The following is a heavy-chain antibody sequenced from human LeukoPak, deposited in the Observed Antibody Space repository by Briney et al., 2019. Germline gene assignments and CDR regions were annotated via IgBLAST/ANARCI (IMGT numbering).Heavy chain of an antibody. CDR1: GFPFSSYS. CDR3: AKLFDYGDYDAPLFDY. V-gene: IGHV3-7*03. CDR2: IKPDGTTK. J-gene: IGHJ4*02. Sequence: GGSLRLSCAASGFPFSSYSMTWVRQAPGKGLEWVANIKPDGTTKFYVDSVKGRFTISRDNSKNTLYLQMNSLRAEDTAVYYCAKLFDYGDYDAPLFDYWGQGTLVTVSS. D-gene: IGHD4-17*01.